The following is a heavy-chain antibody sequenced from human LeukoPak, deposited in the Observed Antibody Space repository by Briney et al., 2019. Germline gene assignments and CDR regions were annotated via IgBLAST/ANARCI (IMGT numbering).Heavy chain of an antibody. Sequence: PGGSLRLSCAASGFTFSSYAMSWVRQAPGKGLEWVSAISGSGGSTYYADSVKGRFTISRDNSKNTLYLQMNSLRAEDTAVYYCAKADSGSYGGGFDYWGQGTLVTVSP. J-gene: IGHJ4*02. V-gene: IGHV3-23*01. CDR3: AKADSGSYGGGFDY. D-gene: IGHD1-26*01. CDR2: ISGSGGST. CDR1: GFTFSSYA.